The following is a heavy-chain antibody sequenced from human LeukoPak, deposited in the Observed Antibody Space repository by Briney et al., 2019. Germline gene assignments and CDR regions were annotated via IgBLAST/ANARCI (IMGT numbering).Heavy chain of an antibody. Sequence: ASVKVSCRASGYTFTGYYMHWVRQSPGQGLEWMGWINPNSGGTNYAQKFQGRVTMTRDTSISTAYMELRSLTSDDTAVYFCTTDSGRSYFYFNFWGQGTLVTVSS. CDR2: INPNSGGT. V-gene: IGHV1-2*02. D-gene: IGHD3-10*01. J-gene: IGHJ4*02. CDR3: TTDSGRSYFYFNF. CDR1: GYTFTGYY.